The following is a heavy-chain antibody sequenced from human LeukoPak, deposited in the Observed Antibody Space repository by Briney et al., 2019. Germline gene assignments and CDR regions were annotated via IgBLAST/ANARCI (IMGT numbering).Heavy chain of an antibody. J-gene: IGHJ5*02. D-gene: IGHD3-16*01. CDR3: ARVDYGPGWEYARGGWFDP. Sequence: PSETLSLTCTVSGGSISSGGYYWSWIRQHPGKGLEWIGYIYYSGSTYYNPSLKSRVTISVDTSKNQFSLKLSSVTAADTAVYYCARVDYGPGWEYARGGWFDPWGQGTLVTVSS. CDR1: GGSISSGGYY. CDR2: IYYSGST. V-gene: IGHV4-31*03.